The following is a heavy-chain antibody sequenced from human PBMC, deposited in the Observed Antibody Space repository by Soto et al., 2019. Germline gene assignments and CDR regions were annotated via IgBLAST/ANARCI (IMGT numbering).Heavy chain of an antibody. Sequence: GGSLRLSCAASGFTFTDYSMSWIRQAPGKGLEWLAFIDSRGRTLSYADPVKGRFTISRDNAKNSLYLQMHSLRADDTAVYYCARQAARNYIDSWRQGDVVTVSS. CDR1: GFTFTDYS. J-gene: IGHJ4*02. D-gene: IGHD6-6*01. CDR2: IDSRGRTL. V-gene: IGHV3-11*01. CDR3: ARQAARNYIDS.